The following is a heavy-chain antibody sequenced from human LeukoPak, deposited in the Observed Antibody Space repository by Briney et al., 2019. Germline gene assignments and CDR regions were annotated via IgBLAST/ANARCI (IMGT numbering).Heavy chain of an antibody. Sequence: PSETLSLTCTVSGGSISGYYWSWIRQPAGKGLEWIGRLYTSWNTNYNPSLKSRVTMSLDTSKNQFSLKLNSVTAADTAIYYCARGSLIGNNHYYFDYWGPGSRVTLSS. D-gene: IGHD1/OR15-1a*01. J-gene: IGHJ4*02. CDR3: ARGSLIGNNHYYFDY. CDR2: LYTSWNT. CDR1: GGSISGYY. V-gene: IGHV4-4*07.